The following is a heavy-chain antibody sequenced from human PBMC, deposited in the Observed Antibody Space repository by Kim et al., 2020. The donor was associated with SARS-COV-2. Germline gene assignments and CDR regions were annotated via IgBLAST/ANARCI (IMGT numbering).Heavy chain of an antibody. D-gene: IGHD3-16*02. Sequence: SETLSLTCTVSGGSISSYYWSWIRQPAGKGLEWIGRIYTSGSTNYNPSLKSRVTMSVDTSKNQFSLKLSSVTAADTAVYYCARANRPPPYQDSFYGVDPWGQGTLVTVSS. CDR1: GGSISSYY. CDR3: ARANRPPPYQDSFYGVDP. J-gene: IGHJ5*02. V-gene: IGHV4-4*07. CDR2: IYTSGST.